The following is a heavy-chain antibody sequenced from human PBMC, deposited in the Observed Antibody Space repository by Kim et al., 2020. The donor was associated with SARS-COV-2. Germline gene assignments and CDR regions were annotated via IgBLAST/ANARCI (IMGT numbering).Heavy chain of an antibody. V-gene: IGHV1-18*01. D-gene: IGHD3-10*01. CDR2: ISAYNGNT. Sequence: ASVKVSCKASGYTFTSYGISWVRQAPGQGLEWMGWISAYNGNTNYAQKLQGRVTMTTDTSTSTAYMELRSLRSDDTAVYYCASSERYYYGSGSYNYFDYWGQGTLVTVSS. J-gene: IGHJ4*02. CDR1: GYTFTSYG. CDR3: ASSERYYYGSGSYNYFDY.